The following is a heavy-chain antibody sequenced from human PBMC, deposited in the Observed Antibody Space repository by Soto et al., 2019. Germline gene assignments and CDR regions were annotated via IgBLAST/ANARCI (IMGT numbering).Heavy chain of an antibody. D-gene: IGHD5-12*01. CDR1: VDIVSSNSSS. J-gene: IGHJ6*02. CDR3: ARGYSGSMDV. V-gene: IGHV6-1*01. CDR2: TYYRSKWYS. Sequence: PSRPLSRTCVHSVDIVSSNSSSWNFIMQSPSRGLEWLGRTYYRSKWYSDYAVSVKSRITINPDTSKNQFSLQLNSVTPEDTAVYYCARGYSGSMDVWGQGTTVTVSS.